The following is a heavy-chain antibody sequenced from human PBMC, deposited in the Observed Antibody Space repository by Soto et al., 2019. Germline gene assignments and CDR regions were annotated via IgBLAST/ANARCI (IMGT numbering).Heavy chain of an antibody. J-gene: IGHJ4*02. CDR2: IDPSDSYT. CDR3: ARLKVGATSDY. D-gene: IGHD1-26*01. CDR1: GDSFAGHW. Sequence: GESLKIACQGSGDSFAGHWISWVRQMPGKGLEWMGRIDPSDSYTNYSPSFEGHVTMSADTSVNTAYLQWRGLRASDTAIYFCARLKVGATSDYWGQGTLVTVSS. V-gene: IGHV5-10-1*01.